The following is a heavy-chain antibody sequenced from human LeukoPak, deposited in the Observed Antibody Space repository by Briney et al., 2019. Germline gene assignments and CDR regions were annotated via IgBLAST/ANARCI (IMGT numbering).Heavy chain of an antibody. Sequence: GGSLRLSCAASGFTFSSYAMHWVRQAPGKGLEWVAVISYDGSNKYYADSVKGRFTISRDNSKNTLYLQMNSLRAEDTAVYYCARGSKTFTIFGARQQYFDYWGQGTLVTVSS. D-gene: IGHD3-3*01. J-gene: IGHJ4*02. CDR3: ARGSKTFTIFGARQQYFDY. CDR2: ISYDGSNK. CDR1: GFTFSSYA. V-gene: IGHV3-30-3*01.